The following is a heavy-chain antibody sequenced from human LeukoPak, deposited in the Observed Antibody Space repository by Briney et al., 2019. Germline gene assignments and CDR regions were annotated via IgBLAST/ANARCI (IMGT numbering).Heavy chain of an antibody. V-gene: IGHV1-2*02. CDR1: GYTFTGNY. Sequence: GASVKVSCKASGYTFTGNYMHWVRQAPGQGLEWMGWINPNSGGTNYAQKFQGRVTMTRDTSIGTAYMELNRLRSDDTAVYYCARVSVVRGDTLVRTRYYFDYWGQGTLVTVSS. D-gene: IGHD3-10*01. J-gene: IGHJ4*02. CDR2: INPNSGGT. CDR3: ARVSVVRGDTLVRTRYYFDY.